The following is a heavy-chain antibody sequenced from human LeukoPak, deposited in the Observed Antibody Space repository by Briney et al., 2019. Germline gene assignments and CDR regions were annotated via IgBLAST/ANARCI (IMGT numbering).Heavy chain of an antibody. CDR3: ARGSTIYDFWSGPTNWFDP. J-gene: IGHJ5*02. Sequence: ASVKVSCKASGGTFSSYAVSWVRQAPGQGLEWMGIINPSGGSTSYAQKFQGRVTMTRDTSTSTVYMELSSLRSEDTAVYYCARGSTIYDFWSGPTNWFDPWGQGTLVTVSS. V-gene: IGHV1-46*01. CDR1: GGTFSSYA. CDR2: INPSGGST. D-gene: IGHD3-3*01.